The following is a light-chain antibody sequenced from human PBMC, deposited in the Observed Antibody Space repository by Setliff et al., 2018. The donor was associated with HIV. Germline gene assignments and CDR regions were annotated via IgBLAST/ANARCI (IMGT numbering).Light chain of an antibody. Sequence: QSVLTQPASVSGSPGQSITISCTGTSSDVGGYNYVSWYQQHPGKAPKLMIYDVSQRPSGVSNRFSGSKSGNTASLTISGLQAEDEADYYCCSYVGRNIWVFGGGT. CDR1: SSDVGGYNY. J-gene: IGLJ3*02. CDR2: DVS. V-gene: IGLV2-23*02. CDR3: CSYVGRNIWV.